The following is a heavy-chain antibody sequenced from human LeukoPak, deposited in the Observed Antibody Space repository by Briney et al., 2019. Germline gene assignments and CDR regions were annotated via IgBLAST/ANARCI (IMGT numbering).Heavy chain of an antibody. Sequence: GASVKVSCKASGYTFTSYDINWVRQATGQGLEWMGWMNPNSGNTGYAQKFQGRVTITRSTSISTAYMELSSLRSEDTAVYYCARMISDSSGHDAFDIWGQGTMVTVSS. CDR1: GYTFTSYD. J-gene: IGHJ3*02. CDR2: MNPNSGNT. CDR3: ARMISDSSGHDAFDI. V-gene: IGHV1-8*03. D-gene: IGHD3-22*01.